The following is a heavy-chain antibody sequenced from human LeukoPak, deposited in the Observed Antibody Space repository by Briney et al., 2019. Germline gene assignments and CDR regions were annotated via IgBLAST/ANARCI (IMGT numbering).Heavy chain of an antibody. D-gene: IGHD1-26*01. CDR1: GYTFTDYY. V-gene: IGHV1-2*02. CDR3: ARGSGSYPYYFDY. J-gene: IGHJ4*02. CDR2: INPNSGGT. Sequence: ASVKVSCKASGYTFTDYYIHWVRQARGQGLEWMGWINPNSGGTNYVQKFQGRVTMTRDTSISTAYMELSRLRSDDTAVYYCARGSGSYPYYFDYWGQGTLVTVSS.